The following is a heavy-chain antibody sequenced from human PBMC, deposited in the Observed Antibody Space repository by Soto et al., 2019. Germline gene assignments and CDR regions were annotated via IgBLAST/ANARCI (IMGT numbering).Heavy chain of an antibody. D-gene: IGHD5-12*01. CDR3: ARENFPSTYDGVDY. Sequence: QVQLVQSGAEMKKPGASVKVSCKASGYTFTTYGISWVRQAPGQGLEWMGWISAYNGNTHYAQKLQGRVTMTTDTSTSTAYVELRSLRSDDTAGYYCARENFPSTYDGVDYWGQGTLVTVSS. CDR2: ISAYNGNT. J-gene: IGHJ4*02. CDR1: GYTFTTYG. V-gene: IGHV1-18*04.